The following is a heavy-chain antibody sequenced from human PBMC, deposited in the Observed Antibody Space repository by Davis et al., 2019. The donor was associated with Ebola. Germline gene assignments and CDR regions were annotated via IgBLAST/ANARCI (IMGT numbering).Heavy chain of an antibody. Sequence: HTGGSLRLSCATSGFTFSSYWMHWVRQAPGKGLVWISRINTDGTAVNYADSVKGRFTISRDNAKNMVFLQMNSLRAEDTATYFCVRLELPAADFDYWGQGTLVTVSS. V-gene: IGHV3-74*01. CDR1: GFTFSSYW. J-gene: IGHJ4*02. D-gene: IGHD2-2*01. CDR2: INTDGTAV. CDR3: VRLELPAADFDY.